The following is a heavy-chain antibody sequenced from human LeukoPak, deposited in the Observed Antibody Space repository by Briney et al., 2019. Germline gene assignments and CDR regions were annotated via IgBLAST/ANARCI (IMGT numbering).Heavy chain of an antibody. Sequence: SETQTLMCTVSGGSNNSYDWRGTRQPAGKGLEWIGRIHTSGSTNSNPSLKSRVTMSVDTSKNQSSLRLSSVTAADTAVYYCSAGDVDYSADYWGQGTLVTVSS. V-gene: IGHV4-4*07. J-gene: IGHJ4*02. D-gene: IGHD2-21*01. CDR3: SAGDVDYSADY. CDR1: GGSNNSYD. CDR2: IHTSGST.